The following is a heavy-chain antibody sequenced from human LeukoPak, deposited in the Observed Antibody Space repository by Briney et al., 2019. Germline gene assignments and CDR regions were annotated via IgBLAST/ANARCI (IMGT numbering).Heavy chain of an antibody. CDR2: IYYSGST. CDR1: GGSISSYY. V-gene: IGHV4-59*01. CDR3: AKGGSPTYYYYGMDV. J-gene: IGHJ6*02. D-gene: IGHD2-15*01. Sequence: SETLSLTCTVSGGSISSYYWSWIRQPPGKGLEWIGYIYYSGSTNYNPSLKSRVTLSVDTSKNQFSLKLSSVTAADTAVYYCAKGGSPTYYYYGMDVWGQGTTVTVSS.